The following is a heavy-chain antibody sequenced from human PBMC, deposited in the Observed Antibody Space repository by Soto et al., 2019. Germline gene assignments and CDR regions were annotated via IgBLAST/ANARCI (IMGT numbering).Heavy chain of an antibody. Sequence: QVQLVQSGAEVKKPGASVKVSCKASGYTFTNYGISWVRQAPGQGLEWMGWISAYNGNTNYAQKLQGRVTMTTDTSTSTAYMERRSLRSDDTAVYYCARVGDCSSTSCRYYYYYGMDVWGQGTTVTVSS. V-gene: IGHV1-18*01. CDR3: ARVGDCSSTSCRYYYYYGMDV. CDR1: GYTFTNYG. D-gene: IGHD2-2*01. J-gene: IGHJ6*02. CDR2: ISAYNGNT.